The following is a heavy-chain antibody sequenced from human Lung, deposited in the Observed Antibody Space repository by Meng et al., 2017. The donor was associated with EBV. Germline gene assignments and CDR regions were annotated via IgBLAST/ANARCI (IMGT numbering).Heavy chain of an antibody. CDR1: GGSVSSGGYY. J-gene: IGHJ4*02. D-gene: IGHD6-19*01. CDR3: ARVSSGWDYFDY. V-gene: IGHV4-31*03. Sequence: QGLRRGAGLGLVQPSQTLSLTCTVPGGSVSSGGYYWTWIRQHPGKGLEWFGHIYYSGSTFYNPSLKRRVIISIDTSKNQFSLNLRSVTAADTAVYYCARVSSGWDYFDYWGQGTLVTVSS. CDR2: IYYSGST.